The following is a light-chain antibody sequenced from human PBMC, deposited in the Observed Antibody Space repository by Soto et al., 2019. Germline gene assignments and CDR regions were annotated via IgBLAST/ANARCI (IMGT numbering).Light chain of an antibody. Sequence: QSALTQPASVSGSPGQSITISCTGTSSDVGAYNYVSWHQHHPGKAPKVMIYGVNNRPSGVSNRFSGSKSGNTASLTISGLQAEDEADYYCSSLASSSTPWVFGGGTKLTVL. J-gene: IGLJ3*02. CDR3: SSLASSSTPWV. V-gene: IGLV2-14*01. CDR1: SSDVGAYNY. CDR2: GVN.